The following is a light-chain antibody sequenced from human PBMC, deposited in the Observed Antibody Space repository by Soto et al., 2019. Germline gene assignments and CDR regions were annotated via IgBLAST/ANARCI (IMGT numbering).Light chain of an antibody. CDR1: QSISSY. CDR2: AAS. J-gene: IGKJ1*01. V-gene: IGKV1-39*01. Sequence: DIQMTQSPSSLSASVGDRVTITCRASQSISSYLNWYQQKPGKAPKLLIYAASSLQSGVPSRVSGSGSGTDFTLTISSLQPEDFATYYCQRSYTTPRTFGQGTKVEI. CDR3: QRSYTTPRT.